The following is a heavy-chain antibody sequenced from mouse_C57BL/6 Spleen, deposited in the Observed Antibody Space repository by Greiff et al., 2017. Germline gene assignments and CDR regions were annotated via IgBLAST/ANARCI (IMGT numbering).Heavy chain of an antibody. Sequence: QVQLQQSGPELVKPGASVKISCKASGYAFSSSWMNWVKQRPGKGLEWIGRIYPGDGDTNYNGKFKGKATLTADKSSSTAYMQLSSLTSEDSAVYFCARNDYEGYWGQGTTLTVSS. J-gene: IGHJ2*01. D-gene: IGHD2-4*01. CDR2: IYPGDGDT. V-gene: IGHV1-82*01. CDR3: ARNDYEGY. CDR1: GYAFSSSW.